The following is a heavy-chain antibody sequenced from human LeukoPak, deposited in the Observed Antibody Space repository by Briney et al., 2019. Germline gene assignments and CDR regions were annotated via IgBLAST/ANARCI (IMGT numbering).Heavy chain of an antibody. J-gene: IGHJ3*02. D-gene: IGHD3-22*01. Sequence: GGSLRLSCAASGFTFSSYSMNWVRQAPGKGLEWVSSISSSSSYIYYADSVKGRFTISRDNAKNSLYLQMNSLRAEDTAVYYCARASALYYYDSSGAFDIWGQGTMVTVSS. V-gene: IGHV3-21*01. CDR1: GFTFSSYS. CDR2: ISSSSSYI. CDR3: ARASALYYYDSSGAFDI.